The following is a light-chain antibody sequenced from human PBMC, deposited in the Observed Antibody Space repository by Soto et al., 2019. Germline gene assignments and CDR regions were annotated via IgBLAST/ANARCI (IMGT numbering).Light chain of an antibody. CDR2: EVS. Sequence: QSALTQPASVSGSPGQSITISCTGTSSDVGGYNYVSWYQQHPGKAPKLMIYEVSNRPSGVPNRFSASKSGNTASLTISGLQAEDEADYFCSSFSSTTPTTVVFGGGTKVTVL. CDR3: SSFSSTTPTTVV. CDR1: SSDVGGYNY. J-gene: IGLJ2*01. V-gene: IGLV2-14*01.